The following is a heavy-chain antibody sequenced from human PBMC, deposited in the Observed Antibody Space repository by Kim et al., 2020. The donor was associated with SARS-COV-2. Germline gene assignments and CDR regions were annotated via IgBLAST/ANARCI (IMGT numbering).Heavy chain of an antibody. D-gene: IGHD3-22*01. Sequence: SAESGKVRFTISRDNSKNTLYLQMNSLRAEDTDVYYCAKDYSSSNWFDPWGQGTLVTVS. J-gene: IGHJ5*02. CDR3: AKDYSSSNWFDP. V-gene: IGHV3-23*01.